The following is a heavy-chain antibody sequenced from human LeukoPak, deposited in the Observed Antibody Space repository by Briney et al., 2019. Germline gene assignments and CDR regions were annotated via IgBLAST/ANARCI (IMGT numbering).Heavy chain of an antibody. CDR2: IYPNSGGP. CDR1: GYTFTGYY. CDR3: ARDCGYCSGGSCYNWFDP. D-gene: IGHD2-15*01. J-gene: IGHJ5*02. V-gene: IGHV1-2*02. Sequence: LWGSVKVSRKASGYTFTGYYMHWVRQAPGQGLEWMGWIYPNSGGPNYAQKFQGRITKTRDTSISTAYMELSRLRSDDTAVYYCARDCGYCSGGSCYNWFDPWGQGTLVTVSS.